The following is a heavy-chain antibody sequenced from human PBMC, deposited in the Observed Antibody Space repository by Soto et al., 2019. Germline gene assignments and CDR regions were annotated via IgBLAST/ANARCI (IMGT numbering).Heavy chain of an antibody. D-gene: IGHD6-13*01. CDR1: GFSSSTYA. CDR3: GVSAGLDF. J-gene: IGHJ4*02. V-gene: IGHV1-18*01. CDR2: ISADSGEP. Sequence: ASVKVSCKASGFSSSTYAFSWVRRAPGQGLEWMGLISADSGEPRYAQQFQGRVPMTTDTSTRTAYMELRSLTPDDTAVYYCGVSAGLDFWGQGTRVTVS.